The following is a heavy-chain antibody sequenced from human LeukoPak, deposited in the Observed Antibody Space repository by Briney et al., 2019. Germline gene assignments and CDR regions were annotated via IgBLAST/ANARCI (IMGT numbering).Heavy chain of an antibody. V-gene: IGHV3-23*01. Sequence: PGGSLRLSCAASGFTFSSYAMSWFRQAPGKGLEWVSAISGSGGSTYYADSVKGRFTISRDNSKNTLYLQMNSLRAEDTAVYYCATRPTDFWSGYSPFDYWGQGTLVTVSS. J-gene: IGHJ4*02. D-gene: IGHD3-3*01. CDR3: ATRPTDFWSGYSPFDY. CDR1: GFTFSSYA. CDR2: ISGSGGST.